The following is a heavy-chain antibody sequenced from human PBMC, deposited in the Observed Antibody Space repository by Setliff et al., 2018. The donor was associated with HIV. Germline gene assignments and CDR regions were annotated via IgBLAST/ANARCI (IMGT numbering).Heavy chain of an antibody. CDR3: ARHTVFVRYFDH. CDR2: FYYTGST. J-gene: IGHJ4*02. CDR1: AASIRSHY. V-gene: IGHV4-59*11. Sequence: SCTVSAASIRSHYWSWIRQSPGKGLEWIGNFYYTGSTDYNPSFKSRVTISLDKSNKQISLNLSSATAADTAVYYCARHTVFVRYFDHWGQGMLVTVSS. D-gene: IGHD2-2*02.